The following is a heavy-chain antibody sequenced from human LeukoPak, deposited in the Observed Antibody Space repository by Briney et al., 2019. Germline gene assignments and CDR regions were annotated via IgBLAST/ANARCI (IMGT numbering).Heavy chain of an antibody. Sequence: SVKVSCKASGGTFNSYAVTWVRQAPGQGLEWIGGIIPLFGTAKCAQKFQGRVTITADESATTAYMELSSLRSEDTAVYYCARVVVVVPSGGLGWFDPWGQGTLVTVSS. J-gene: IGHJ5*02. V-gene: IGHV1-69*01. CDR3: ARVVVVVPSGGLGWFDP. CDR1: GGTFNSYA. D-gene: IGHD2-2*01. CDR2: IIPLFGTA.